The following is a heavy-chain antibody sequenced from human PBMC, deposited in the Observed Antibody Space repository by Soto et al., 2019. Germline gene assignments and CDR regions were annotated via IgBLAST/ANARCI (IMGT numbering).Heavy chain of an antibody. CDR1: GGSISSGGYS. D-gene: IGHD3-10*01. CDR2: IYHSGST. CDR3: ARAHGSGWGAFDI. V-gene: IGHV4-30-2*01. J-gene: IGHJ3*02. Sequence: SETLSLTCAVSGGSISSGGYSWSWIRQPPGKGLEWIGYIYHSGSTYYNPSLKSRVTISVDRSKNQFSLKLSSVTAADTAVYYCARAHGSGWGAFDIWGQGTM.